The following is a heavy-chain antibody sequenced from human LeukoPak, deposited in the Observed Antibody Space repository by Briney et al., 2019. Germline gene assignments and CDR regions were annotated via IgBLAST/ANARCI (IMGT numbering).Heavy chain of an antibody. CDR2: ISGSGGST. CDR3: AKGRHNYYGSGSYYTYYFDY. J-gene: IGHJ4*02. Sequence: PGGSLRLSCAASGFTFSSYGMSWVRQAPGKGLEWVSAISGSGGSTYYADSVKGRFTISRDNSKNTLYLQMNSLRAEDTAVYYCAKGRHNYYGSGSYYTYYFDYWGQGTLVTVSS. D-gene: IGHD3-10*01. CDR1: GFTFSSYG. V-gene: IGHV3-23*01.